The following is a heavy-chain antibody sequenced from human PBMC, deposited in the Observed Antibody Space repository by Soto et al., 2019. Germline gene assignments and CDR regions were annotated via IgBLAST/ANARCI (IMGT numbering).Heavy chain of an antibody. Sequence: PGGSLRLSCAASGFTFSGSAMHWVRQASGKGLEWVGRIRSKANSYATAYAASVKGRFTISRDDSKNTAYLQMNSLKTEDTAAYYCTRLSIAAAGPYYYYYGMDVWGQGTTVTVSS. CDR3: TRLSIAAAGPYYYYYGMDV. V-gene: IGHV3-73*01. CDR1: GFTFSGSA. D-gene: IGHD6-13*01. CDR2: IRSKANSYAT. J-gene: IGHJ6*02.